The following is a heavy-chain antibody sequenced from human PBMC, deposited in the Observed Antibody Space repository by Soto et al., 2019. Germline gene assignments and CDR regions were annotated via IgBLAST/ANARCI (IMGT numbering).Heavy chain of an antibody. CDR2: IYHSGMT. V-gene: IGHV4-31*03. D-gene: IGHD1-7*01. CDR1: GDSISTGGYY. CDR3: ATVRLELHDAFDI. Sequence: VQLQESGPGLVKPSQTLSLTCTVSGDSISTGGYYWSWIRQHPVRGLEWIGYIYHSGMTFSNPSLQSRVDISIDTPKNQFSLQLSSVTAADTTVYSCATVRLELHDAFDIWGQGTMVSVSS. J-gene: IGHJ3*02.